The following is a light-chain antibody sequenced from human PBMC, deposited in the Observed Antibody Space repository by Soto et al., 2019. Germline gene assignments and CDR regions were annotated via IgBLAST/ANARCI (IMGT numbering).Light chain of an antibody. J-gene: IGKJ1*01. CDR2: DAS. CDR1: QRISSW. V-gene: IGKV1-5*01. CDR3: PQHNSYSHS. Sequence: DIQMTQSPSTLSASVGDRVTITCRASQRISSWLAWYQQKPGKAPKLLIYDASSLGSGVPSRFRGSGSGPRFTLTIISLQPDDFTSYYSPQHNSYSHSFGNGTKVEIK.